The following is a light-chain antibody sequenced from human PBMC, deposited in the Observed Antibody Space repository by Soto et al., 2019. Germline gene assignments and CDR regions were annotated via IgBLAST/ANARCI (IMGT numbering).Light chain of an antibody. CDR1: QSSSSW. J-gene: IGKJ1*01. V-gene: IGKV1-5*01. CDR2: DAS. Sequence: DIQMTQSPSTLSASVGDRVTITCRASQSSSSWLAWYQQKPGKAPKVLIYDASSLESGVPSRFSGSGSATVCTPTISSLQPDDFATYYCQKYNSYSRTFGQGTKVEIK. CDR3: QKYNSYSRT.